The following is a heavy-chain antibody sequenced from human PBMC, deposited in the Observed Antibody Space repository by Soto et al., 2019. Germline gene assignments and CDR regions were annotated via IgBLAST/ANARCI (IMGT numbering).Heavy chain of an antibody. J-gene: IGHJ5*02. CDR2: IWYDGSNK. CDR1: GFTFSSYG. Sequence: GGSLRLSCAASGFTFSSYGMHWVRQAPGKGLEWVAVIWYDGSNKYYADSVKGRFTISRDNSKNTLYLQMNSLRAEDTAVYYCAREGKRGKPHNWFDPWGQGTLVTVSS. V-gene: IGHV3-33*01. CDR3: AREGKRGKPHNWFDP.